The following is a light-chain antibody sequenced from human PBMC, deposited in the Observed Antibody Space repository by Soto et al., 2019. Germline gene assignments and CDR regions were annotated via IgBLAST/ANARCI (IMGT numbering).Light chain of an antibody. V-gene: IGKV1-9*01. CDR2: AAS. Sequence: IQLTQSPSSLSASVGDRVTITCRASQDIAIYLAWYQQKPGEAPNLLIYAASTLYGGVPSRFSGSGSGTDFALTITSLQAEDFATYYCQQLRLYPSTFGGGTKGEIK. CDR1: QDIAIY. CDR3: QQLRLYPST. J-gene: IGKJ4*01.